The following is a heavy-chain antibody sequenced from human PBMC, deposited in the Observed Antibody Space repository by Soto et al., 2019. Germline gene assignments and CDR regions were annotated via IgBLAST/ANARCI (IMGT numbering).Heavy chain of an antibody. Sequence: ASVKVSCKASGYTFTSYYINWVRQATGQGLEWMGWMNPNSGNTGYAQKFQGRVTMTRNTSISTAYMELSSLRSEDTAVYYCAAGVPITIFGVVKSYGMDVWGQGTTVTVSS. V-gene: IGHV1-8*01. CDR2: MNPNSGNT. D-gene: IGHD3-3*01. CDR1: GYTFTSYY. CDR3: AAGVPITIFGVVKSYGMDV. J-gene: IGHJ6*02.